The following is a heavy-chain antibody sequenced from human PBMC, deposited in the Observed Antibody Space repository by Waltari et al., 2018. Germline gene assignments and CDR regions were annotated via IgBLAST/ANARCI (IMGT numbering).Heavy chain of an antibody. V-gene: IGHV3-48*01. J-gene: IGHJ4*02. CDR1: GLTFRPYA. CDR2: IGGSGTII. CDR3: ARDQKYNWDLDY. Sequence: VQLVESGGDLVQPGCSMRLSCAASGLTFRPYAMNWVRQAPGKGLEWVAYIGGSGTIIYYADSVRGRFAISRDDAKNSLYLEMNSRRAEDTAVYYCARDQKYNWDLDYWGQGTLVTVSS. D-gene: IGHD1-20*01.